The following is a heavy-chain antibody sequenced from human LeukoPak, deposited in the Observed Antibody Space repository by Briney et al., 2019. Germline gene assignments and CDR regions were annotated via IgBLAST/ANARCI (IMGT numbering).Heavy chain of an antibody. CDR3: AREEASSGWPRFYYYGMDV. J-gene: IGHJ6*02. CDR2: IYYSGST. V-gene: IGHV4-61*01. Sequence: SETLSLTCTVSGGSVSSGSYYWSWIRQPPGKGLEWIGYIYYSGSTNYNPSLKSRVTISVDTSKNQFSLKLSSETAADTAVYYCAREEASSGWPRFYYYGMDVWGQGTTVTVSS. CDR1: GGSVSSGSYY. D-gene: IGHD6-19*01.